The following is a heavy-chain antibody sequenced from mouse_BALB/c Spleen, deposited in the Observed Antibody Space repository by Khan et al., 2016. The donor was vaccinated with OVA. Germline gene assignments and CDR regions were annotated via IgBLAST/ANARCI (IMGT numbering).Heavy chain of an antibody. J-gene: IGHJ4*01. CDR1: GSTFTSYY. D-gene: IGHD1-1*01. CDR2: IYPGNVNT. Sequence: QVQLQQSGPELVKPGASVRISCKASGSTFTSYYIHWVKQRPGQGLEWIGWIYPGNVNTNYNEIFKGKATLTADKSSSTAYMLLSSLTSEDSAVYFCTRGDYFGTYAMDYWGQGTSVIVSS. V-gene: IGHV1S56*01. CDR3: TRGDYFGTYAMDY.